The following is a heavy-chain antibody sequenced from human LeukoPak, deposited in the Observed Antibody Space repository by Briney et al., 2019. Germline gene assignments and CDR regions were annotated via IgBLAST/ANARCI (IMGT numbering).Heavy chain of an antibody. D-gene: IGHD3-3*01. CDR2: ISSSSSYI. V-gene: IGHV3-21*01. J-gene: IGHJ6*02. CDR3: ASLYGYYDFWSGAGYYYYGMDV. CDR1: GFTFSSYS. Sequence: GGSLRLSCAASGFTFSSYSMNWVRQAPGKGLEWVSSISSSSSYIYYADSVKGRFTISRDNAKNSLYLQMNSLRAEDTAVYYCASLYGYYDFWSGAGYYYYGMDVWGQGTTVTVSS.